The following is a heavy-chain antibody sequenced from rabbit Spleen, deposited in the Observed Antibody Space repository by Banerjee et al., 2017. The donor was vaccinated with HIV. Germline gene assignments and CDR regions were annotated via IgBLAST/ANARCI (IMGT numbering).Heavy chain of an antibody. CDR3: ARDLVTAIGWNFAL. CDR1: GFSFSSSYY. J-gene: IGHJ4*01. Sequence: QEQLVESGGGLVQPEGSLTLTCTASGFSFSSSYYMCWVRQTPGKGLEWIGCIYVGSIGDTYYATWPKGRFSISKTSSTTVTLQMTSLTAADTATYFCARDLVTAIGWNFALWGPGTLVTVS. D-gene: IGHD7-1*01. CDR2: IYVGSIGDT. V-gene: IGHV1S45*01.